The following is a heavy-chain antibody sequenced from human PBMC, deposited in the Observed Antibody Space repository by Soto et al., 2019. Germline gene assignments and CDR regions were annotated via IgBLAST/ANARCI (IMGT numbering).Heavy chain of an antibody. Sequence: QVQLQESGPGLVKPSQTLSLTCTVSGGSISSGDYYWSWIRQPPGKGLGWIGYIYYSGSTYYNASLKSRVPLSVDTSKNPFALKLSSVTAADAAVYYCAGTITLVRGGPALYYYYGMDVWGQGTTVTVSS. D-gene: IGHD3-10*01. CDR3: AGTITLVRGGPALYYYYGMDV. J-gene: IGHJ6*02. CDR2: IYYSGST. V-gene: IGHV4-30-4*01. CDR1: GGSISSGDYY.